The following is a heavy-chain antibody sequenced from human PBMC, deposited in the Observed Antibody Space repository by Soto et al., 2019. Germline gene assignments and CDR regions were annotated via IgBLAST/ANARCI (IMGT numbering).Heavy chain of an antibody. J-gene: IGHJ5*02. CDR3: ARSEGSSTWSNWFDP. CDR2: IYYSGST. Sequence: SETLSLTCTVSGGSISSGVYYWSWIRQPPGKGLEWIGYIYYSGSTYYNPSLKSRVTISVDTSKNQFSLKLSSVTVADTAVYYCARSEGSSTWSNWFDPWGQGTLVTVSS. V-gene: IGHV4-30-4*01. CDR1: GGSISSGVYY. D-gene: IGHD2-2*01.